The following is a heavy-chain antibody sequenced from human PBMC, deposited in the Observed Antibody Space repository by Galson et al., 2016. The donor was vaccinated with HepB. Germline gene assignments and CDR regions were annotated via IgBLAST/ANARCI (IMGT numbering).Heavy chain of an antibody. D-gene: IGHD6-13*01. CDR1: GFTFSRYE. CDR2: ISYTNAV. CDR3: VRGMSNSWYAYKRSYYYSMEL. Sequence: SLRLSCAASGFTFSRYEFNWVRQAPGKGLEWVSHISYTNAVSYAASVKGRFTISRDNDGDSLFLEMRGLRVEDTAVYYCVRGMSNSWYAYKRSYYYSMELWGRGTSISVSS. V-gene: IGHV3-48*03. J-gene: IGHJ6*02.